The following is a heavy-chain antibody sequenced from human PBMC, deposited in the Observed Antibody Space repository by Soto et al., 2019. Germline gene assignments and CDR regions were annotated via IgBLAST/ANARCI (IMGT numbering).Heavy chain of an antibody. J-gene: IGHJ6*02. CDR3: ARRPDATIKDISYYYALDV. CDR2: ISSSSNTL. D-gene: IGHD2-2*01. Sequence: GGSLRLSCAASGFTISPYNMIWVRQAPGKGLQWVSYISSSSNTLYYRDSVRGRFTISRDNAKNSLYLQMNSLRDEDTAVYYCARRPDATIKDISYYYALDVWGQGTTVTVSS. V-gene: IGHV3-48*02. CDR1: GFTISPYN.